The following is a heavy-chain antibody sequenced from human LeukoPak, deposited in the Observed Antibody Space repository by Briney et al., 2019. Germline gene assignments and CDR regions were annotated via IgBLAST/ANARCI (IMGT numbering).Heavy chain of an antibody. CDR1: GYTFTAYY. CDR2: INPNSGGT. J-gene: IGHJ4*02. CDR3: ARDKGTLGGDS. V-gene: IGHV1-2*02. D-gene: IGHD3-16*01. Sequence: GASVKVSCKASGYTFTAYYIHWVRQAPGHGLEWMGLINPNSGGTNYAQKFQGRVTMTRDASISTAYMELSKLTSDDTAVYYCARDKGTLGGDSWGPGTLVTVSS.